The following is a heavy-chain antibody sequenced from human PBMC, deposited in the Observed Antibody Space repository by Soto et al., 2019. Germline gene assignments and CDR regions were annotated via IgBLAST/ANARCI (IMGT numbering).Heavy chain of an antibody. CDR3: AKDRPPITMIVVAPFV. CDR2: ISGSGGST. CDR1: GFTFSSYA. J-gene: IGHJ4*02. V-gene: IGHV3-23*01. Sequence: HPGGSLRLSGAASGFTFSSYAMSWVRQAPGKGLEWVSAISGSGGSTYYADSVKGRFTISRDNSKNTLYLQMNSLRAEDTAVYYCAKDRPPITMIVVAPFVGGQGTLVTVSS. D-gene: IGHD3-22*01.